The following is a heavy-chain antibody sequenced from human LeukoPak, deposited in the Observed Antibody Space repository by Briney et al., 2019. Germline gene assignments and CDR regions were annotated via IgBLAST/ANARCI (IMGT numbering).Heavy chain of an antibody. CDR1: GFTFSSYG. CDR2: VWSDGSDK. J-gene: IGHJ4*02. CDR3: ARGSSTWPRAFDC. D-gene: IGHD6-13*01. V-gene: IGHV3-33*01. Sequence: SGGSLRLSCAASGFTFSSYGMHWVRQAPGKGLEWVAVVWSDGSDKYYSDSVKGRFSISRDNSKNTLYLQMNSLRAEDTAVFFCARGSSTWPRAFDCWGQGTLVTVSS.